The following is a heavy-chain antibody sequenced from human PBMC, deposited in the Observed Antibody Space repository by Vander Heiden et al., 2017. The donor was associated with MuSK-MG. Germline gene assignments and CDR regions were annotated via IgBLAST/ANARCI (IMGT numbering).Heavy chain of an antibody. CDR1: GYSLTSYW. J-gene: IGHJ4*02. D-gene: IGHD3-16*01. Sequence: EVQPVQSGAEGNKPGESLRSSCKGSGYSLTSYWISWVGQMPGKGLEWMGRIDPSDSYTNYSPSFQGHVTISADKSISTAYLQWSSLKASDTAMYYCARGYDYVPSIDYWGQGTLVTVSS. CDR2: IDPSDSYT. V-gene: IGHV5-10-1*03. CDR3: ARGYDYVPSIDY.